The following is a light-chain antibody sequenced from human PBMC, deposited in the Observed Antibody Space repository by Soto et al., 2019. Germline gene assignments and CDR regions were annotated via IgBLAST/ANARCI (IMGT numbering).Light chain of an antibody. V-gene: IGKV1-5*01. CDR3: QQNDYLLS. CDR1: QSISTW. CDR2: DAS. J-gene: IGKJ4*01. Sequence: DIQMTQSPSTLSASVGDRVTITCRASQSISTWLAWYQQKPGKVPKLLIYDASNLEGGVPSRFSGSGSGTEFTLTISGLQPEDIATYYCQQNDYLLSFGGGTKVDI.